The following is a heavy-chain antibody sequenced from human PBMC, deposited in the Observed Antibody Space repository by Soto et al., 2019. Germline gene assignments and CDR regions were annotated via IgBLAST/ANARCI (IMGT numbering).Heavy chain of an antibody. V-gene: IGHV3-11*01. Sequence: PGGSLRLSCAASGVTFSDYYMSWIRQAPGKGLEWVSYISSSGSTIYYADSVKGRFTISRDNAKNSLYLQMNSLRAEDTAVYYCAREGRRYDFWSGYYGEDYYYYYMDVWGKGTTVTVS. CDR3: AREGRRYDFWSGYYGEDYYYYYMDV. D-gene: IGHD3-3*01. CDR1: GVTFSDYY. J-gene: IGHJ6*03. CDR2: ISSSGSTI.